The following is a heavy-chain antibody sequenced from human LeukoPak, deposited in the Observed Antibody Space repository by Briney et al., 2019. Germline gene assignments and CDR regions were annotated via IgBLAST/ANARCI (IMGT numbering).Heavy chain of an antibody. D-gene: IGHD6-6*01. CDR1: GFNFVNYP. J-gene: IGHJ4*02. CDR3: ARESEYSSSPSFDS. V-gene: IGHV3-30*04. CDR2: ISHDGTKQ. Sequence: GGSLRLSCAASGFNFVNYPLHWVRQAPGKGLEWVTQISHDGTKQYYAAALKGRITVSRDNSKNTVDLQMNSLRTEATATYFCARESEYSSSPSFDSWGQGVLVPVSS.